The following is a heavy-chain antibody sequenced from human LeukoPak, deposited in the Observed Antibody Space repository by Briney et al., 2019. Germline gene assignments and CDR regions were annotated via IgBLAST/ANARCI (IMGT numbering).Heavy chain of an antibody. Sequence: GGSLRLSCAASGFTFSFYAMHWVRQAPGKGLEWLALISYDGSNQYYADSVKGRFTISRDDSKNTLYLQMNSLRAEDTAVYFCARESGVYCSGGSCYCDAWGQGTLVTVSS. CDR3: ARESGVYCSGGSCYCDA. CDR2: ISYDGSNQ. V-gene: IGHV3-30*04. J-gene: IGHJ4*02. D-gene: IGHD2-15*01. CDR1: GFTFSFYA.